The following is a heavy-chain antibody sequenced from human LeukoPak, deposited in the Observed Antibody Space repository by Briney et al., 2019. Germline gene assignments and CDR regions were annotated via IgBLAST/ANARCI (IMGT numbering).Heavy chain of an antibody. CDR1: GYSFTRNW. D-gene: IGHD4-17*01. CDR2: IYPGDSDT. Sequence: GESLKISCKGSGYSFTRNWIGWVRQMPGKGLEWMGIIYPGDSDTRYSPSFQGQVTISADKSISTAYLQWSSLKASDTAMYYCARHFPFDGRDYGDYDAAYYYMDVWGKGTTVTISS. V-gene: IGHV5-51*01. J-gene: IGHJ6*03. CDR3: ARHFPFDGRDYGDYDAAYYYMDV.